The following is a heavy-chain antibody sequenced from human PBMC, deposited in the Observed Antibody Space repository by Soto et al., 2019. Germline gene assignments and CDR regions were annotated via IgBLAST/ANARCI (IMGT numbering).Heavy chain of an antibody. J-gene: IGHJ6*02. CDR2: IIPIFGTA. D-gene: IGHD3-3*01. Sequence: SVKVSCKASGGTFSSYAISWVRQAPGQGLEWMGGIIPIFGTANYAQKFQGRVTITADKSTSTAYMELSSLRSEDTAVYYCASSKGANYDFWSGAYYYYGMDVWGQGTTVTVSS. CDR1: GGTFSSYA. CDR3: ASSKGANYDFWSGAYYYYGMDV. V-gene: IGHV1-69*06.